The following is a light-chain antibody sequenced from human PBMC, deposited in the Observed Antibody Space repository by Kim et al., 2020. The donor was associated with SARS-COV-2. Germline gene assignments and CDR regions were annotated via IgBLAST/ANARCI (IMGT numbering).Light chain of an antibody. Sequence: DIVMTQSPLSLPVTPGEPASISCRSSQSLLHSNGYNYLDWYLQKPGQSPQLLIFLGSNRASGVPDRFSGRGSGTDFTLKISRVEAEDVGVYYCMHALRTPIAFGQGTRLEIK. V-gene: IGKV2-28*01. CDR1: QSLLHSNGYNY. CDR2: LGS. CDR3: MHALRTPIA. J-gene: IGKJ5*01.